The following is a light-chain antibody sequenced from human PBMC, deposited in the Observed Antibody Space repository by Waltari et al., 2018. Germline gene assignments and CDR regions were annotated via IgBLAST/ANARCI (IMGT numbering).Light chain of an antibody. CDR3: QQYDGIVLT. Sequence: EILFKQSPGPMSSSTGETATLSCRASQSVSSISLTWYQQKPGQAPRLLIYGASTRATGIPDRFSGSGSGTDFTLTISRLEPEDFAVYYCQQYDGIVLTFGGGTKVEI. J-gene: IGKJ4*01. V-gene: IGKV3-20*01. CDR2: GAS. CDR1: QSVSSIS.